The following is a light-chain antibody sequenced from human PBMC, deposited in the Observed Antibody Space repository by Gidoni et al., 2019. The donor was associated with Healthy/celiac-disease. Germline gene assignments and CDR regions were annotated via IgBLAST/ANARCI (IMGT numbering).Light chain of an antibody. CDR2: GAS. Sequence: EIVLTQSPGTLSLSPGERATLSCRASQSVSSSYLAWYQQKPGQAPRLLIYGASSRAPGIPDRFSGSGSGTDFNLTISRLEPEDFAVYYCQQYGSSPLTFGGGTKVEIK. V-gene: IGKV3-20*01. J-gene: IGKJ4*01. CDR3: QQYGSSPLT. CDR1: QSVSSSY.